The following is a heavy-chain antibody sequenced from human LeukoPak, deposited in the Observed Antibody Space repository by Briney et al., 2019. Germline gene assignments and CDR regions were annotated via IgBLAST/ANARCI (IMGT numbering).Heavy chain of an antibody. D-gene: IGHD3-22*01. CDR1: GFTFSSYA. Sequence: GGSLRLSCAASGFTFSSYALSWVRQAPGKGLEWVSAIGGSGTNTYYADSVKGRFTISRDNSKNTLYLQMNSLRAEDTAVYYCARDWGYYDSPHYYFDYWGQGTLVTVSS. CDR3: ARDWGYYDSPHYYFDY. J-gene: IGHJ4*02. CDR2: IGGSGTNT. V-gene: IGHV3-23*01.